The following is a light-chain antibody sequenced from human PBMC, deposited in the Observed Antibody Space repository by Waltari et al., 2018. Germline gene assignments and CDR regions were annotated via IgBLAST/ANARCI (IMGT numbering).Light chain of an antibody. V-gene: IGKV3-11*01. CDR3: QQRSNWPPLT. J-gene: IGKJ4*01. CDR1: QSVRSN. Sequence: EIVLTQSPATLSLSPGERATLSCRASQSVRSNLAWYQQKPGQAPRLLIYEASIRATGIPARFSGSGSGTDFTLTISSLEREDFAVYYCQQRSNWPPLTFGGGTKVEIK. CDR2: EAS.